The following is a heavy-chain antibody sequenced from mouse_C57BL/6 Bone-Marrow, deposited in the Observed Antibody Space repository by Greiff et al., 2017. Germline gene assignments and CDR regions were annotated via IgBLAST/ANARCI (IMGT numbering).Heavy chain of an antibody. CDR1: GFTFSDAW. V-gene: IGHV6-6*01. D-gene: IGHD3-1*01. J-gene: IGHJ3*01. CDR3: TTGGGTWFAD. Sequence: EVKVEESGGGLVHPGGSMKLSCAASGFTFSDAWMDWVRQSPEKGLEWVAEIRNNANNHATYSAESVKGRFTVSRDDSKSSVYLQMNSLRAEDTGIYDRTTGGGTWFADWGKGTLVTVSA. CDR2: IRNNANNHAT.